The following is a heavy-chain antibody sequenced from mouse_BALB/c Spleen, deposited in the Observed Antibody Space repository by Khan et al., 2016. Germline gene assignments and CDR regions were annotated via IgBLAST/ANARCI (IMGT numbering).Heavy chain of an antibody. CDR3: AVTARATLFAY. CDR2: INTETGEP. D-gene: IGHD3-2*01. Sequence: QIQLVQSGPELKKPGETVKISCKASGYTFTDYSMHWVKQAPGKGLKWMGWINTETGEPTYADDFKGRFAFSLETSASTAYLQINNLKKEDTATYFCAVTARATLFAYWGQGTLVTVSA. V-gene: IGHV9-2-1*01. CDR1: GYTFTDYS. J-gene: IGHJ3*01.